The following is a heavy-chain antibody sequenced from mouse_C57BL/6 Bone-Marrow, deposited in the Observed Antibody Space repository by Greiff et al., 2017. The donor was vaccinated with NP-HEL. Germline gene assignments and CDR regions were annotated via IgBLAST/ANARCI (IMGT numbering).Heavy chain of an antibody. D-gene: IGHD1-1*01. Sequence: EVKLMESGGGLVQSGRSLRLSCATSGFTFSDFYMEWVRQAPGKGLEWIAASRNKANDYTTEYSASVKGRFIVSRDTSQSILYLQMNALRAEDTAIDYCARDAGLLRYPFAYWGQGTLVTVSA. CDR2: SRNKANDYTT. V-gene: IGHV7-1*01. J-gene: IGHJ3*01. CDR1: GFTFSDFY. CDR3: ARDAGLLRYPFAY.